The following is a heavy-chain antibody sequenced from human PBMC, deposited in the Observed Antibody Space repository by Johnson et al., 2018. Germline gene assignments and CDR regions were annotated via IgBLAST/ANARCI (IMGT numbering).Heavy chain of an antibody. Sequence: VQLVQSGGGLVKPGGSLRLSCAASGFTFSNAWMSWVRQAPGKGLEWVGRIKSKTDGGTTDYAAPVKGRFTISRDDSKNTLYLQMNSLKTEDTAVYYCTTDGSYYDGYYYGMDVWGQGTTVTVSS. CDR3: TTDGSYYDGYYYGMDV. J-gene: IGHJ6*02. CDR1: GFTFSNAW. D-gene: IGHD1-26*01. V-gene: IGHV3-15*01. CDR2: IKSKTDGGTT.